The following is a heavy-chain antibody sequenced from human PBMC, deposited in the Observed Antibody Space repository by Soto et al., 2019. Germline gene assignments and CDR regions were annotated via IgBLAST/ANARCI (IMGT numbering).Heavy chain of an antibody. D-gene: IGHD3-22*01. CDR2: IYWDDVK. CDR1: GFSLTTTGLG. V-gene: IGHV2-5*02. CDR3: THIRHYESAPLVA. Sequence: QITLKESGPTLVKPTQTLTLTCTFSGFSLTTTGLGVAWIRQPPGKALEWLALIYWDDVKHYRPYLSRRITVTKDTSNNEVVLTMTNMDPVDTATYYWTHIRHYESAPLVAWGHGTLVTVYS. J-gene: IGHJ5*01.